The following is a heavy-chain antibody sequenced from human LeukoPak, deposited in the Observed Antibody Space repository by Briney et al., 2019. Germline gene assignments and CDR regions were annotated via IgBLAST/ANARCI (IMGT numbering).Heavy chain of an antibody. V-gene: IGHV4-59*08. CDR2: NSYSRST. D-gene: IGHD6-19*01. CDR3: AREGRLVRAFDY. Sequence: SETLSLTCTVSGASLSGYYWTWIRQPPGKGLEWIGYNSYSRSTNYNPSLKSRVTISVDTSKNQFSLKLSSVTAADTAVYYCAREGRLVRAFDYWGQGTLVTVSS. CDR1: GASLSGYY. J-gene: IGHJ4*02.